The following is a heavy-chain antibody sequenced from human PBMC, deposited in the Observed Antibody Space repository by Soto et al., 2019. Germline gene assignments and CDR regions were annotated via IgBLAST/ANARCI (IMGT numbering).Heavy chain of an antibody. J-gene: IGHJ4*02. V-gene: IGHV1-18*01. CDR2: ISAYNGNT. CDR1: GYTFTSYG. CDR3: ARGKGWWLRWGGGLDY. Sequence: QVQLVQSGAEVKKPGASVKVSCKASGYTFTSYGISWVRQAPGQGLEWMGWISAYNGNTNYAQKLQGRVTMTPDQTKSKAHMGSGSVRSGGTAVDYCARGKGWWLRWGGGLDYWGQGTLVTVSS. D-gene: IGHD5-12*01.